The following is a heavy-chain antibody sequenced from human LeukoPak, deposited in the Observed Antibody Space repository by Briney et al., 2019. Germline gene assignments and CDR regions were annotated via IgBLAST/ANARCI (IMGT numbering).Heavy chain of an antibody. CDR1: GGSISSYY. V-gene: IGHV4-4*07. CDR2: IYTSGSP. D-gene: IGHD2-15*01. CDR3: ARGGCSGGSCYSSIEYYYYYMDV. J-gene: IGHJ6*03. Sequence: SETLSLTCTVSGGSISSYYWSWIRQPAGKGLEWIGRIYTSGSPNYNPTLKSRVTMSVDTSKNQFSLKLSSVTAAGTAVYYCARGGCSGGSCYSSIEYYYYYMDVWGKGTTVTVSS.